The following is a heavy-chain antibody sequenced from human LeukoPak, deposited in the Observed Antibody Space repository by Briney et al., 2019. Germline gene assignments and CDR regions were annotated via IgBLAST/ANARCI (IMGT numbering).Heavy chain of an antibody. D-gene: IGHD5-12*01. J-gene: IGHJ4*02. CDR3: ARRLLRNARPGVGN. CDR1: GGSISSYY. V-gene: IGHV4-59*12. Sequence: PSETLSLTCTVSGGSISSYYWSWIRQPPGKGLEWIGYIYYSGSTNYNPSLNSRVTISVDTSKNQFSLKLSSVTAADTAVYYCARRLLRNARPGVGNWGQGTLVTVSS. CDR2: IYYSGST.